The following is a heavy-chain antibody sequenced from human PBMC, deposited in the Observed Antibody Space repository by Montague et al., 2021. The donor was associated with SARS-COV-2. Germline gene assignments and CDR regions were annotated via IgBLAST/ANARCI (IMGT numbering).Heavy chain of an antibody. D-gene: IGHD3-10*01. CDR2: IYYSGENI. CDR3: ARHPIWFGELLGYFDY. J-gene: IGHJ4*02. V-gene: IGHV4-59*08. CDR1: GASISSYY. Sequence: SETLSLTCTVSGASISSYYCSWIQQPPGKGLEWIGYIYYSGENISYNPSLKSRVTISVDTSKNQFSLKLSSVAAADTAVYYCARHPIWFGELLGYFDYWGQGILVTVSS.